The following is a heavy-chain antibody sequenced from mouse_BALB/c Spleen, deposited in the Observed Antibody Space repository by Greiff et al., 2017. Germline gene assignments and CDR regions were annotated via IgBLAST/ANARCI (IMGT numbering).Heavy chain of an antibody. CDR3: ARDRYDYDWCAY. Sequence: EVQRVESGGGLVQPGGSLKLSCAASGFTFSSYGMSWVRQTPDKRLELVATINSNGGSTYYPDSVKGRFTISRDNAKNTLYLQMSSLKSEDTAMYYCARDRYDYDWCAYWGQGTLVTVSA. D-gene: IGHD2-4*01. V-gene: IGHV5-6-3*01. J-gene: IGHJ3*01. CDR2: INSNGGST. CDR1: GFTFSSYG.